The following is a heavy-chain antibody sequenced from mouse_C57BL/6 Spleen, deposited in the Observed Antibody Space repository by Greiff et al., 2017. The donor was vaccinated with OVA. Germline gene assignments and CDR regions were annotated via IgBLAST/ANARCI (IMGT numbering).Heavy chain of an antibody. CDR2: ISDGGSYT. V-gene: IGHV5-4*01. CDR3: ARDWGNSAMDY. CDR1: GFTFSSYA. Sequence: EVHLVESGGGLVKPGGSLKLSCAASGFTFSSYAMSWVRQTPEKRLEWVATISDGGSYTYYPDNVKGRFTISRDNAKNNLYLQMSHLKSEDTAMYYCARDWGNSAMDYWGQGTSVTVSS. J-gene: IGHJ4*01.